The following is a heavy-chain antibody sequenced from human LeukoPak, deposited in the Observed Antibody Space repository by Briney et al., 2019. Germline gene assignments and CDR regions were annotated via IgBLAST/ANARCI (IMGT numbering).Heavy chain of an antibody. J-gene: IGHJ4*02. Sequence: PSETLSLTCTVSGGSISSFYWTWIRQTPGKGLEWIGHISNSGRTNYNPSLKSRLTISLDTSKNQFSLKLRSVAAADTAVYYCAGLVSYYYDTSGFYFDYWGQGSLVTVSS. CDR3: AGLVSYYYDTSGFYFDY. CDR1: GGSISSFY. V-gene: IGHV4-59*08. D-gene: IGHD3-22*01. CDR2: ISNSGRT.